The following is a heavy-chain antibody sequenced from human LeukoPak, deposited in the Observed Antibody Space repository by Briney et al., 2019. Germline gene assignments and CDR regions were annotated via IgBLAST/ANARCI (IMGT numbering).Heavy chain of an antibody. V-gene: IGHV1-24*01. D-gene: IGHD3-22*01. J-gene: IGHJ4*02. CDR3: ATLDYYDSSAYYSDY. CDR2: FDPEHGET. CDR1: GYNFIGYY. Sequence: ASVRVSCKASGYNFIGYYINWVRQAPGQGLEWMGGFDPEHGETIYAQKFQGRVTMTEDTSTDTAYMELSSLRSEDTAVYYCATLDYYDSSAYYSDYWGQGTLVTVSS.